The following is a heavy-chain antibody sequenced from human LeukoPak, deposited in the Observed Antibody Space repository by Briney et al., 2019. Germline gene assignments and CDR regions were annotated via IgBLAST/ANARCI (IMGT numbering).Heavy chain of an antibody. CDR3: ARTVTTDYAFDI. CDR1: GFTFSSYA. Sequence: SGGSLRLSCAASGFTFSSYAMNWVRQAPGKGLEWVSTIRGSADGTYYADSVKGRFTISRDNSKSTLYLQMNSLRAEDTAVYYCARTVTTDYAFDIWGQGTMVTVSS. CDR2: IRGSADGT. D-gene: IGHD4-17*01. J-gene: IGHJ3*02. V-gene: IGHV3-23*01.